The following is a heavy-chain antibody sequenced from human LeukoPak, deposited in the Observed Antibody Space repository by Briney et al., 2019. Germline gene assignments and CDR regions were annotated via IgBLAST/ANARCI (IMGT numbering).Heavy chain of an antibody. CDR1: GASISSYY. J-gene: IGHJ4*02. V-gene: IGHV4-59*08. CDR2: TYYSGST. CDR3: ARRADYVWGSYRYTAFDY. Sequence: SETLSLTCTVSGASISSYYWSWIRQPPGKGLEWIGYTYYSGSTNYNPSLKSRVTISVDTSKKQFSLKVRSVTAADTAVYYCARRADYVWGSYRYTAFDYWGQGTLVTVSS. D-gene: IGHD3-16*02.